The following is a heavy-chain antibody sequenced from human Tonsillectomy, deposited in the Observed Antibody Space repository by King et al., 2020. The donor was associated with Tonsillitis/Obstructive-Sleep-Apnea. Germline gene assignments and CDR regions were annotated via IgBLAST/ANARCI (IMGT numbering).Heavy chain of an antibody. J-gene: IGHJ3*02. V-gene: IGHV2-5*02. D-gene: IGHD3-10*01. CDR2: IYWDDDK. CDR3: ARGSYDSDAFDI. Sequence: TLKESGPTLVKPTQTLTLTCTFSGFSPTTGGVGVGWIRQPPGKALEWLALIYWDDDKFYSPSLKSRLTITKDTSKNQVVLTMTNMDPVDTATYYCARGSYDSDAFDIWGQGTMVTVSS. CDR1: GFSPTTGGVG.